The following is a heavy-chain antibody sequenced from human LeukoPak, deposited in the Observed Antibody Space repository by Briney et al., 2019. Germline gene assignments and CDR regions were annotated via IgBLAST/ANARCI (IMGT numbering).Heavy chain of an antibody. V-gene: IGHV3-73*01. CDR3: TGSHHYAIDV. Sequence: GGSLRLSCAASGFTFSGSAMHWVRQASGKGLEWVARIRSKANDHATAYAASVKGRFTTSRDDSKNTAYLQMNSLKVEDTAVYYCTGSHHYAIDVWGRGTTVTVAS. J-gene: IGHJ6*02. CDR1: GFTFSGSA. CDR2: IRSKANDHAT.